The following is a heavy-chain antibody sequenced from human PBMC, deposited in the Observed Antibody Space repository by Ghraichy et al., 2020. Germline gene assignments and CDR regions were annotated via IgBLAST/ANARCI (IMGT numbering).Heavy chain of an antibody. CDR3: ARGRYNWNDQGDFDY. CDR1: GFTFSSYS. Sequence: GGSLRLSCAASGFTFSSYSMNWVRQAPGKGLEWVSSISSSSSYIYYADSVKGRFTISRDNAKNSLYLQMNSLRAEDTAVYYCARGRYNWNDQGDFDYWGQGTLVTVSS. J-gene: IGHJ4*02. CDR2: ISSSSSYI. D-gene: IGHD1-1*01. V-gene: IGHV3-21*01.